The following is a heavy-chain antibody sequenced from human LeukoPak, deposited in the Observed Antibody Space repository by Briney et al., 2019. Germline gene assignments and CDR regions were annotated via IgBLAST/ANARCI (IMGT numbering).Heavy chain of an antibody. Sequence: SVKVSCKASGGTFSSYAISWVRQAPGQGLEWRGGIIPIFGTANYAQKFQGRVTITADKSTSTAYMELSSLRSEDTAVYYCARVGRYYGSGSYEGFDPWGQGTLVTVSS. D-gene: IGHD3-10*01. J-gene: IGHJ5*02. CDR2: IIPIFGTA. V-gene: IGHV1-69*06. CDR3: ARVGRYYGSGSYEGFDP. CDR1: GGTFSSYA.